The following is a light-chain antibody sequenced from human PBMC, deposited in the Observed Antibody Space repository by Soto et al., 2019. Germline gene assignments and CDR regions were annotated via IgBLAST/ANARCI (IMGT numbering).Light chain of an antibody. J-gene: IGKJ1*01. CDR2: KAS. Sequence: DIQMTQSPSTLSGSVGDRVTITCRASQTISSWLDWYQQKPGKAPKLLIYKASTLKSGVPSRFSGSGSGTEFNLTISSLQHDDFATYYCQHYKSYSEAFGQGTKVDLK. CDR1: QTISSW. CDR3: QHYKSYSEA. V-gene: IGKV1-5*03.